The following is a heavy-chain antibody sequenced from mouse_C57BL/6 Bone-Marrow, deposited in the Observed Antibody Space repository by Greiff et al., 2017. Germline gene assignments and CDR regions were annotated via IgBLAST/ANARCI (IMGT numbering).Heavy chain of an antibody. V-gene: IGHV5-9-1*02. Sequence: EVKLVESGEGLVKPGGSLKLSCAASGFTFSSYAMSWVRQTPEKRLEWVAYISSGGDYIYYADTVKGRFTISRDNARNTLYLQMSSLKSEDTAMYYCTRPYVHYARDYWGKGTSVTVSS. CDR1: GFTFSSYA. CDR2: ISSGGDYI. D-gene: IGHD2-14*01. J-gene: IGHJ4*01. CDR3: TRPYVHYARDY.